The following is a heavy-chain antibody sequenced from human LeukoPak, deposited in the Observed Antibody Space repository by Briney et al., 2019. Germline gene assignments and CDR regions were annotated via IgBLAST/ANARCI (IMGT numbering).Heavy chain of an antibody. J-gene: IGHJ4*02. D-gene: IGHD1-26*01. CDR2: VGGRGGDRT. CDR3: AKEGLLGGYFFDL. Sequence: GGSLRLSCAASGFPFSRYSMAWVRQAPGRGLDWVSPVGGRGGDRTFYADSVKGRFTVSRDNSRDTVYLQMNNLGADDTAIYYCAKEGLLGGYFFDLWGQGAPVTVSS. CDR1: GFPFSRYS. V-gene: IGHV3-23*01.